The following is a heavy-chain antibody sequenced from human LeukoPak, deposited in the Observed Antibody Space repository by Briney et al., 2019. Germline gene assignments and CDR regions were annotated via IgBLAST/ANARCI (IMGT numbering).Heavy chain of an antibody. CDR3: AKGSGSYERQEYYFDY. V-gene: IGHV3-30*18. Sequence: GGSLRLSCAASGFTFSSYGMHWVRQAPGKGLEWVAVISYDGSNKYYADSVKGRFTISRDNSKNTLYLQMNSLRAEDTAVYYCAKGSGSYERQEYYFDYWGQGTLVTVSS. D-gene: IGHD5-18*01. CDR2: ISYDGSNK. J-gene: IGHJ4*02. CDR1: GFTFSSYG.